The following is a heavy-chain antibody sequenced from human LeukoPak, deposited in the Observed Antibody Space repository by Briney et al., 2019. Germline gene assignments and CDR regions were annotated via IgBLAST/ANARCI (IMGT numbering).Heavy chain of an antibody. D-gene: IGHD2-15*01. CDR2: IYYSGST. CDR1: GGSFSDYY. V-gene: IGHV4-30-4*08. J-gene: IGHJ3*02. Sequence: SETLSLTCAVYGGSFSDYYWSWIRQPPGKGLEWIGYIYYSGSTYYNPSLKSRVTISVDTSKNQFSLKLSSVTAADTAVYYCARGDIGDAFDIWGQGTMVTVSS. CDR3: ARGDIGDAFDI.